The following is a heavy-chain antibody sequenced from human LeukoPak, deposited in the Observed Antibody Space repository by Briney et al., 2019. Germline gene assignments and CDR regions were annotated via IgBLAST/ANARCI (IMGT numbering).Heavy chain of an antibody. D-gene: IGHD2-15*01. Sequence: ASVKVSCKASGYTFTGYYMHWVRQAPGQGLEWMGWINPNSGGTNYARKFQGRVTMTRDTSISTAYMELSRLRSDDTAVYYCARGIYAGAATGFQHWGQGTLGTVSS. CDR3: ARGIYAGAATGFQH. CDR2: INPNSGGT. CDR1: GYTFTGYY. J-gene: IGHJ1*01. V-gene: IGHV1-2*02.